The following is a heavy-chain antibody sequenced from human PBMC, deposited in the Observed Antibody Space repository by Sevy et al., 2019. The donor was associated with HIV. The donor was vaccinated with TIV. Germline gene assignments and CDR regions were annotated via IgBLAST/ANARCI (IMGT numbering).Heavy chain of an antibody. CDR2: INHSGST. D-gene: IGHD2-21*02. Sequence: SETLSLTCAVYGGSLSGYYWSWIRQPPGKGLEWIGEINHSGSTNYNPPLKSRVTISVDTSKNQFSLKLSSVTAADTAVYYCARGLVTATTYYFDYWGQGTLVTVSS. CDR3: ARGLVTATTYYFDY. CDR1: GGSLSGYY. J-gene: IGHJ4*02. V-gene: IGHV4-34*01.